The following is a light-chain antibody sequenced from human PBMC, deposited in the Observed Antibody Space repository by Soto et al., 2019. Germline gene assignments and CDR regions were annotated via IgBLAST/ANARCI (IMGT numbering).Light chain of an antibody. CDR3: QQYNNWWT. CDR1: QSVSSS. Sequence: EIVMTQSPATLSVSPGERVTLSCRASQSVSSSLARYQQKPGQAPRLLIHGASTRAIGIPARFSGSGSETEFTLTISSLQSEDFAVYYCQQYNNWWTFGQGTKVEIK. J-gene: IGKJ1*01. CDR2: GAS. V-gene: IGKV3-15*01.